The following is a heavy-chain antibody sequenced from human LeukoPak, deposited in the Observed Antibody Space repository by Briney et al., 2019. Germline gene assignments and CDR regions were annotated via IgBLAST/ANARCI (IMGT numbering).Heavy chain of an antibody. V-gene: IGHV4-61*09. Sequence: SETLSLTCTVSGGSISSGSYYWNWIRQPAGKGLEWLGNIFTRGTTNYNASLESRLTISLDTARNQFSLSLRSVTAADTAIYFCARSSLAVYSNYWGQGTLVTASS. CDR3: ARSSLAVYSNY. CDR2: IFTRGTT. D-gene: IGHD6-19*01. J-gene: IGHJ4*02. CDR1: GGSISSGSYY.